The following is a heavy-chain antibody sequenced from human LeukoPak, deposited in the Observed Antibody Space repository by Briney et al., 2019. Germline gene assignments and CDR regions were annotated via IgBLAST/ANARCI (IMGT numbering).Heavy chain of an antibody. D-gene: IGHD2-2*01. J-gene: IGHJ5*02. Sequence: ASVKVPCKASGYTFTSYDINWVRQATGQGLEWMGWMNPNSGNTGYAQKFQGRVTITRNTSISTAYMELSSLRSEDTAVYYCARVGSHIVVVPAAMFSWFDPWGQGTLVTVSS. CDR3: ARVGSHIVVVPAAMFSWFDP. CDR2: MNPNSGNT. V-gene: IGHV1-8*03. CDR1: GYTFTSYD.